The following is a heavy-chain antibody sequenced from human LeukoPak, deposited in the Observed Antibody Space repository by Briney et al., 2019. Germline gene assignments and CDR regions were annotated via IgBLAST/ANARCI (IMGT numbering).Heavy chain of an antibody. CDR1: GFTFNGFW. CDR2: IKQDGSDI. V-gene: IGHV3-7*01. Sequence: GGSLRLSCAASGFTFNGFWMSWVRQAPGKGLEWVANIKQDGSDIYYLGSVRGRFTISRDNAMNSLYLQMNSLRAENTAVYYFTRDALYGDPSYYYMDVWGKGTTVTVSS. D-gene: IGHD4-17*01. CDR3: TRDALYGDPSYYYMDV. J-gene: IGHJ6*03.